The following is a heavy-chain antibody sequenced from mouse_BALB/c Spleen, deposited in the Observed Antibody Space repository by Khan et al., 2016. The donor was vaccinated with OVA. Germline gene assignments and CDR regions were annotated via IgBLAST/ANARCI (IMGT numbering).Heavy chain of an antibody. CDR3: AREGSRYNYAMDY. D-gene: IGHD1-3*01. CDR2: ISSSGST. CDR1: GYSITSDYA. V-gene: IGHV3-2*02. J-gene: IGHJ4*01. Sequence: EVKVEESGPGLVKPSQSLSLTCTVTGYSITSDYAWNWIRQFPGNKLEWMGYISSSGSTKYNPALKSRISITRDTSKNQFFLQLNSVTTEDTATYYCAREGSRYNYAMDYWGQGTSVTVPS.